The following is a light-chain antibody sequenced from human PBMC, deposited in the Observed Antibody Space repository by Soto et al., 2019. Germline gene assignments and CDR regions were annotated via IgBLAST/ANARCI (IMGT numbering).Light chain of an antibody. J-gene: IGLJ2*01. Sequence: QSVLTQAPSASGTPGQRVTISCSGSSSNIGSNTVSWYQQVPGTAPKLLIYSNDQRPSSVPDRFSGSKSVTSASLAIGGRQSEDEADYFCAAWDGSLNGWVFGGGTKLTVL. V-gene: IGLV1-44*01. CDR2: SND. CDR1: SSNIGSNT. CDR3: AAWDGSLNGWV.